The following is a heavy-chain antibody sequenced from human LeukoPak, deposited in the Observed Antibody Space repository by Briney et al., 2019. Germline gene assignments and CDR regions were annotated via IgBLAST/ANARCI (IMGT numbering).Heavy chain of an antibody. CDR1: GGSISSSSYY. CDR3: ARHGNDFWSGYEYYFDY. CDR2: IYHSGST. V-gene: IGHV4-39*01. Sequence: SETLSLTCTVSGGSISSSSYYWGWVRQPPGKGLEWIGSIYHSGSTYYNPSLKSRVTISVDTSKNQFSLKLSSVTAADTAVYYCARHGNDFWSGYEYYFDYWGQGTLVTVSS. D-gene: IGHD3-3*01. J-gene: IGHJ4*02.